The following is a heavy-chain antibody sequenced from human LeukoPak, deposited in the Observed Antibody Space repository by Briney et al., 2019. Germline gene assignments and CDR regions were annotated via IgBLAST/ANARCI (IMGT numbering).Heavy chain of an antibody. D-gene: IGHD4-17*01. Sequence: GESLKISCKGSGYSFTSYWISWVRQMPGKGLEWMGRIDPSDSYTNYSPSFQGHVTISADKSISTACPQWSSLKASDTAMYYCASSTTVNTHYFDFWGQGTPVTVSS. CDR1: GYSFTSYW. J-gene: IGHJ4*02. V-gene: IGHV5-10-1*01. CDR2: IDPSDSYT. CDR3: ASSTTVNTHYFDF.